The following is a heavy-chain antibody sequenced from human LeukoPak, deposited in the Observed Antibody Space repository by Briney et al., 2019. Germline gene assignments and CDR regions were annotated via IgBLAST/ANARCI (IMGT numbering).Heavy chain of an antibody. Sequence: SPTLSLTCAISGDSVTSNSGTWNWLRQSPSRGLEWLGRTYYRSKWYNDYAVSVKSRITINPDTSKNHFSLQLNSVTPDDTAVYYCARGKSKRLDVWGQGTTVTVSS. CDR1: GDSVTSNSGT. J-gene: IGHJ6*02. CDR3: ARGKSKRLDV. V-gene: IGHV6-1*01. CDR2: TYYRSKWYN. D-gene: IGHD5/OR15-5a*01.